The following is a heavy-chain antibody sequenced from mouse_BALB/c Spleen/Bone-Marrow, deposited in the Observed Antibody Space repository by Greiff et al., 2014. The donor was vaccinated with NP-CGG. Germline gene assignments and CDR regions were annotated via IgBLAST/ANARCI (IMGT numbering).Heavy chain of an antibody. J-gene: IGHJ4*01. CDR3: ARDYYGSSHAMDY. CDR2: INSNGGST. D-gene: IGHD1-1*01. CDR1: GFTFSSYG. V-gene: IGHV5-6-3*01. Sequence: EVHLVESGGGLVQPGGSLKLSCAASGFTFSSYGMSWVRQTPDKRLELVATINSNGGSTYYPDSVKGRFTISRDNAKNTLYLQMSSLKSEDTAMYYCARDYYGSSHAMDYWGQGTSVTVSS.